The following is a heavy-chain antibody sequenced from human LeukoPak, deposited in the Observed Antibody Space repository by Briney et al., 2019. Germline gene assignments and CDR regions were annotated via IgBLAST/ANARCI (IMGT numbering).Heavy chain of an antibody. J-gene: IGHJ3*02. CDR1: GYTFTSYG. CDR2: ISAYNGNT. Sequence: ASVRVSCKASGYTFTSYGISWVRQAPGQGLEWMGWISAYNGNTNYAQKLQGRVTMTTDTSTSTAYMELRSLRSDDTAVYYCSRGGQLWSFHDAFDIWGQGTMVTVSS. V-gene: IGHV1-18*01. D-gene: IGHD5-18*01. CDR3: SRGGQLWSFHDAFDI.